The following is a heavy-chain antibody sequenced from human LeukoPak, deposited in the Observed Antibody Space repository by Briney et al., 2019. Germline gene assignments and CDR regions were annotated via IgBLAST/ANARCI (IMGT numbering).Heavy chain of an antibody. CDR2: ISPDGSSA. J-gene: IGHJ4*02. CDR1: GFTFSSYW. V-gene: IGHV3-74*03. CDR3: ARVSFCPRCHFDY. Sequence: GGSLRLSCAASGFTFSSYWMYWVRQAPGKGLVWVARISPDGSSALSADSVRGRFTISRDNADNTLYLQLNSLRAEDTAVYYCARVSFCPRCHFDYWGQGTLVTVSS. D-gene: IGHD2/OR15-2a*01.